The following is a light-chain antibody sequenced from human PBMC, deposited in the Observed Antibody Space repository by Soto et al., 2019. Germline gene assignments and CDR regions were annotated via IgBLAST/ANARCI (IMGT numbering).Light chain of an antibody. J-gene: IGLJ3*02. CDR1: SGHSSYI. CDR3: ETWDCNPRV. Sequence: QSVLTQSSSASASLGSSVKLTCTLSSGHSSYIIAWHQQQPGKAPRYLMKLEGSGSYNKGSGVPDRFSGSSSGADRYLTISNLQFEDEADYYCETWDCNPRVFGGGTKVTVL. V-gene: IGLV4-60*02. CDR2: LEGSGSY.